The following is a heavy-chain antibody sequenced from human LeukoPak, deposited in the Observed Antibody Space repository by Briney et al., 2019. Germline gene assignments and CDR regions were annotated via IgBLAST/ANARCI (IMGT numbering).Heavy chain of an antibody. Sequence: ASVKVSCKASGYTFTSYDINWVRQATGQGLEWMGIISPSGGGTNYAQKFQGRVTMTRDMSTSTVYMELSSLRSEDTAVYYCASPATNSGYEPRFDYWGQGTLVTVSS. CDR1: GYTFTSYD. CDR3: ASPATNSGYEPRFDY. CDR2: ISPSGGGT. D-gene: IGHD5-12*01. V-gene: IGHV1-46*01. J-gene: IGHJ4*02.